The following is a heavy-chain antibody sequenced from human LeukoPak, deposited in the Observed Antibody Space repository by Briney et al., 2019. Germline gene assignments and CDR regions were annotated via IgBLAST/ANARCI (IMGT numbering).Heavy chain of an antibody. D-gene: IGHD3-22*01. CDR2: IDPNSGDT. Sequence: ASVRVSCKASGYTFTGYYMHWVRQAPGQGLEWMGWIDPNSGDTNYAQKFQGRVTMTRDTSIRTAYMELSSLRSDETAVYYCARVYYYYDSSGILTLYFDYWGQGTLVTVSS. CDR1: GYTFTGYY. J-gene: IGHJ4*02. CDR3: ARVYYYYDSSGILTLYFDY. V-gene: IGHV1-2*02.